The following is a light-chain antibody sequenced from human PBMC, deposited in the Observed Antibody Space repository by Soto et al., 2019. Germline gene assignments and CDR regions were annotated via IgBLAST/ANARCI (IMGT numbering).Light chain of an antibody. CDR1: QDISNS. V-gene: IGKV1-33*01. Sequence: DIQLTQSQSSLSASVGDRVTITCQASQDISNSISWYQQRPWKAPKLVIHDASTLETGVPSRLSGSGSGTEFTFTITTLQSEDIATYYCHQYHSLPPTFGGGTKVDIK. CDR3: HQYHSLPPT. CDR2: DAS. J-gene: IGKJ4*01.